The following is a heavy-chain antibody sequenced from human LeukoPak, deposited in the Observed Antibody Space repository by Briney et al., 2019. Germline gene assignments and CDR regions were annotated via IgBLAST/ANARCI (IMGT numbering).Heavy chain of an antibody. CDR2: ISYDGSNK. CDR1: GFTFSSYG. V-gene: IGHV3-30*18. J-gene: IGHJ4*02. CDR3: AKDLSHQQLVPPYFDY. Sequence: GRSLRLSCAASGFTFSSYGMHWVRQAPGKGLEWVAVISYDGSNKYYADSVKGRFTISRDNSKNTLYLQMNSLRAEDTAVYYCAKDLSHQQLVPPYFDYWGQGTLVTVSS. D-gene: IGHD6-13*01.